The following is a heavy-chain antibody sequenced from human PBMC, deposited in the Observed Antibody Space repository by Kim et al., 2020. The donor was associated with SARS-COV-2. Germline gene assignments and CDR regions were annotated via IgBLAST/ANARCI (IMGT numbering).Heavy chain of an antibody. D-gene: IGHD6-13*01. Sequence: GGSLRLSCAASGFTFSIYWMSWVRQAPGKGLEWVSNIKQNGSEKYYVDSVKGRFTISRDNAKNSLYLQMNSLRAEDTAVYYCARVGSSSWSFDYWGQGTLVTVSS. CDR1: GFTFSIYW. CDR2: IKQNGSEK. CDR3: ARVGSSSWSFDY. J-gene: IGHJ4*02. V-gene: IGHV3-7*01.